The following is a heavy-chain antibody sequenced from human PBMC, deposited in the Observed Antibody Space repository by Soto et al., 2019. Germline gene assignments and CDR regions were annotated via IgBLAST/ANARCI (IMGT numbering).Heavy chain of an antibody. D-gene: IGHD3-9*01. Sequence: SETLSLTCTVSGGSISSYYWSWIRQPPGKGLEWIGYIYYSGSTNYNPSLKRRVTISVDTSKNQFSLKLSSVTAADTAVYYCARYNYDILAGRISASWSDPWRQGTLVTVS. CDR1: GGSISSYY. V-gene: IGHV4-59*08. J-gene: IGHJ5*02. CDR2: IYYSGST. CDR3: ARYNYDILAGRISASWSDP.